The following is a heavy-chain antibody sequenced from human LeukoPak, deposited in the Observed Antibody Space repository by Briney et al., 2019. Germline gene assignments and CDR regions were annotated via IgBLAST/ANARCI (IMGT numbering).Heavy chain of an antibody. CDR3: AKDTKRYDY. CDR1: GFSFSSFS. V-gene: IGHV3-23*01. J-gene: IGHJ4*02. Sequence: PGGSLRLSCAASGFSFSSFSMSWVRQAPGKGLEWVSVISDSGGATFYADSVKGRFTISRDNSKNTLYLQMNSLSAEDTAVYYCAKDTKRYDYWGQGTLVTVSS. D-gene: IGHD2-8*01. CDR2: ISDSGGAT.